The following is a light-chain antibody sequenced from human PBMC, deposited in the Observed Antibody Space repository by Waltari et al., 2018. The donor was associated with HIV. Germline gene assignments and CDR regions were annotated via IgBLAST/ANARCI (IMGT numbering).Light chain of an antibody. Sequence: DIQMTQSPLALSSSVGDRVTITCRASQNISNYVNWYRQKVGEAPEPLVFAATSLQHGVPSRFSASGSGTDFTLTITGLEPQDFAMYFCQQSYSTPPYTFGQGT. CDR2: AAT. J-gene: IGKJ2*01. CDR1: QNISNY. V-gene: IGKV1-39*01. CDR3: QQSYSTPPYT.